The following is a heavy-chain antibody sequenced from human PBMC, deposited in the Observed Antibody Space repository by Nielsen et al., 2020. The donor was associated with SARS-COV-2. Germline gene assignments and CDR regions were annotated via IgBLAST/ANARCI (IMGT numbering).Heavy chain of an antibody. Sequence: GESLKISCAASGFTFSSYSMNWVRQAPGKGLEWVSSISSSSSYIYYADSVKGRFTISRDNAKNSLYLQMNSLRAEDTAVYYCARGGLSGYSYGRTRPYYCYYMDVWGKGTTVTVSS. CDR2: ISSSSSYI. V-gene: IGHV3-21*01. J-gene: IGHJ6*03. D-gene: IGHD5-18*01. CDR3: ARGGLSGYSYGRTRPYYCYYMDV. CDR1: GFTFSSYS.